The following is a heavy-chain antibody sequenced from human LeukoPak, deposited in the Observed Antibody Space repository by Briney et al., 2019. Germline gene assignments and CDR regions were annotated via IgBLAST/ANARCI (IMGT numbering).Heavy chain of an antibody. J-gene: IGHJ4*02. D-gene: IGHD6-19*01. CDR3: ARGRRHGWYYFDY. CDR1: GFTFSDYY. CDR2: ISSSGSAI. Sequence: PGGSLRLSCAASGFTFSDYYMSWIRQAPGKGLEWVSYISSSGSAIYYADSVKGRFTISRDNAKNSLYLQMNSLRAEDTAVYYCARGRRHGWYYFDYWGQGTLVTVSS. V-gene: IGHV3-11*01.